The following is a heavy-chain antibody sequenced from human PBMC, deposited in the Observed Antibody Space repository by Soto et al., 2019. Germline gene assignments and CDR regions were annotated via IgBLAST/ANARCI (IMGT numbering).Heavy chain of an antibody. V-gene: IGHV1-18*01. Sequence: QGQLVQSGAEVKKPGASVKVSCKASGYTLTSHGISWVLQAPGQGLEWMGWISTYNGNTKYAQKFQERVTMTADTSTNTAHIELRSLRSDDTAMYYCARGYYDSSGPFDYWGQGTLVTVSS. CDR2: ISTYNGNT. D-gene: IGHD3-22*01. CDR1: GYTLTSHG. J-gene: IGHJ4*02. CDR3: ARGYYDSSGPFDY.